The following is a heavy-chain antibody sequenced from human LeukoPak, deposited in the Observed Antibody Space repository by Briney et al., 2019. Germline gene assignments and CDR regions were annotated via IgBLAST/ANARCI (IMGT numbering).Heavy chain of an antibody. CDR2: INPNSGGK. J-gene: IGHJ3*02. D-gene: IGHD3-22*01. CDR1: GYTFTGYY. V-gene: IGHV1-2*06. Sequence: ASVKVSCKASGYTFTGYYMHWVRQAPGQGLEWMGRINPNSGGKNYAQKFQGRVTMTRDTSIGTAYMELSRLRSDDTAVYYCARRSIVVAPIDAFDIWGQGTMVTVSS. CDR3: ARRSIVVAPIDAFDI.